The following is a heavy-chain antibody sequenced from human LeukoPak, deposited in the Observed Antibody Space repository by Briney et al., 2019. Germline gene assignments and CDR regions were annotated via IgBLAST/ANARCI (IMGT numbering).Heavy chain of an antibody. CDR3: ARISNWFDP. CDR1: GGSISSSSYY. CDR2: IYYSGST. Sequence: SETLSLTCTVSGGSISSSSYYWGWIRQPPGKGLEWIGSIYYSGSTYYNPSLKSRVTISVDKSNNQFSLRLTSVTAADTAVYYCARISNWFDPWGQGTLVTVSS. J-gene: IGHJ5*02. V-gene: IGHV4-39*07.